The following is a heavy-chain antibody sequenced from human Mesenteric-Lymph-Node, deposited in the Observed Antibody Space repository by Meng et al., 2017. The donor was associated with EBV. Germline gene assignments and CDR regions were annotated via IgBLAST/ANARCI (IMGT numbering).Heavy chain of an antibody. CDR3: ARDRLTAMVKGGWFDP. CDR1: GDSVSSNSAA. D-gene: IGHD5-18*01. CDR2: TYYRSKWYN. V-gene: IGHV6-1*01. Sequence: QVQLQQSGPGLVKPSXXXXLXXAISGDSVSSNSAAWNWIRQSPSRGLEWLGRTYYRSKWYNDYAVSVKSRITINPDTSKNQFSLQLNSVTPEDTAVYYCARDRLTAMVKGGWFDPWGQGTLVTVSS. J-gene: IGHJ5*02.